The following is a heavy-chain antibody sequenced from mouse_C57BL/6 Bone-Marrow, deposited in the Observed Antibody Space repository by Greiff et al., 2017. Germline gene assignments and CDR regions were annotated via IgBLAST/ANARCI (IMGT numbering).Heavy chain of an antibody. D-gene: IGHD2-3*01. CDR2: INPNNGGT. CDR3: ARGGWYYIDY. CDR1: GYTFTDSY. V-gene: IGHV1-26*01. J-gene: IGHJ2*02. Sequence: VQLQQSGPELVKPGASVKISCKASGYTFTDSYMNWVKQSHGQSLEWIGDINPNNGGTSYNPKFTGKATLTVDKSSSTAYMELSSLTSEDSAVYYCARGGWYYIDYWGQGTSLTVSS.